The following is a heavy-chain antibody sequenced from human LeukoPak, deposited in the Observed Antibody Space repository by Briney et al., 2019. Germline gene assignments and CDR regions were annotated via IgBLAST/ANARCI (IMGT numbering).Heavy chain of an antibody. CDR2: INPNSGGT. CDR1: GYNFTGHY. D-gene: IGHD4-17*01. Sequence: ASVKVSCKTSGYNFTGHYMHWVRQAPGQGLEWMGWINPNSGGTNYAQKFQGRVTMTRDTSISTAYMELSRLRSDDTAVYYCARGLMRLRSSTWGQGTLVTVSS. V-gene: IGHV1-2*02. CDR3: ARGLMRLRSST. J-gene: IGHJ4*02.